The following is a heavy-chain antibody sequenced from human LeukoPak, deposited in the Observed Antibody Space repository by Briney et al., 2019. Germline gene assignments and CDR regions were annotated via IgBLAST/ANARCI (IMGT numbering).Heavy chain of an antibody. Sequence: GGSLRLSCAASGFTFSSYSMNWVRQAPGKGLEWVSSISSSSSYIYYADSVKGRFTISRDNAKNSLYLQMNSLRAEDTAVYYCAREFKGYCSSTSCYTHFDYWGQGTLVTVSS. D-gene: IGHD2-2*02. CDR1: GFTFSSYS. CDR2: ISSSSSYI. CDR3: AREFKGYCSSTSCYTHFDY. J-gene: IGHJ4*02. V-gene: IGHV3-21*01.